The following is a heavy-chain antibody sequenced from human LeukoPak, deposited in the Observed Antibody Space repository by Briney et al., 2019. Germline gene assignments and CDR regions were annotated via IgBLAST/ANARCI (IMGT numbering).Heavy chain of an antibody. V-gene: IGHV1-2*02. CDR2: INPNSGGT. Sequence: ASVKVSCKASGYTFTNYYMHWVRQAPGQGLEWMGWINPNSGGTNYAQKFQGRVTMTRDTSISTAYMELSRLRSDDTAVYYCARAYSSSWYAIATVSWFDPWGQGTLVTVSS. CDR3: ARAYSSSWYAIATVSWFDP. J-gene: IGHJ5*02. D-gene: IGHD6-13*01. CDR1: GYTFTNYY.